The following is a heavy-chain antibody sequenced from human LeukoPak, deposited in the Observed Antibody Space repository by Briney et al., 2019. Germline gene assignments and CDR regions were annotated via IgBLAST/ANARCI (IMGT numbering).Heavy chain of an antibody. CDR2: INQDGSEK. V-gene: IGHV3-7*01. D-gene: IGHD3-22*01. CDR1: GFTFSSYW. CDR3: ASSGYYYDSSGYYGGSYYFDY. J-gene: IGHJ4*02. Sequence: GGSLRLSCVASGFTFSSYWMSWVRQAPGKGLEWVANINQDGSEKYDVDSAKGRFTISRDNAKNSLYLQMNSLRAEDTAVYYCASSGYYYDSSGYYGGSYYFDYWGQGTLVTVSS.